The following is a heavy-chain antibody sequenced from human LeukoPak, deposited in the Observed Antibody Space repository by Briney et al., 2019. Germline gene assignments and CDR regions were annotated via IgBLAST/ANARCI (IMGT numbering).Heavy chain of an antibody. Sequence: SVKVSCKASGGTFSSYAISCVRQAPGQGLEWMGGIIPIFGTADYAQKFHSRVTITADESTTTAYMELSSLRSEDTAMYYCASVRDYYDSSGSKFDDWGQGTLVTVSS. V-gene: IGHV1-69*13. CDR2: IIPIFGTA. CDR1: GGTFSSYA. J-gene: IGHJ4*02. CDR3: ASVRDYYDSSGSKFDD. D-gene: IGHD3-22*01.